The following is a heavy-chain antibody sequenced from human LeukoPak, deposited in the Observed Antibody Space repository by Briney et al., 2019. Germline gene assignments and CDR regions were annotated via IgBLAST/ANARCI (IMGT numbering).Heavy chain of an antibody. CDR3: ARDKDPYYYDSSGYYLDY. CDR2: INSDGSST. V-gene: IGHV3-74*01. CDR1: GFTFSSYW. J-gene: IGHJ4*02. Sequence: GGSLRLSCAASGFTFSSYWMHWVRQAPGKGLVWVSRINSDGSSTSYADSVKGRFTISRDNAKNTLYLQMNSLRAEDTAVYYCARDKDPYYYDSSGYYLDYWGQGTPVTVSS. D-gene: IGHD3-22*01.